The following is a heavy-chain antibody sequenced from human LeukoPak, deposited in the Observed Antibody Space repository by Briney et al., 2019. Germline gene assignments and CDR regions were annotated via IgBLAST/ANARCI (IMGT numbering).Heavy chain of an antibody. CDR1: GGSISSYY. CDR3: ARARGRYDAFDI. CDR2: IYYSGST. D-gene: IGHD3-16*01. V-gene: IGHV4-59*12. Sequence: SETLSLTCTVSGGSISSYYWSWIRQPPGKGLEWIGYIYYSGSTNYNPSLKSRVTISVDTSKNQFSLKLSSVTAADTAMYYCARARGRYDAFDIWGQGTMVTVSS. J-gene: IGHJ3*02.